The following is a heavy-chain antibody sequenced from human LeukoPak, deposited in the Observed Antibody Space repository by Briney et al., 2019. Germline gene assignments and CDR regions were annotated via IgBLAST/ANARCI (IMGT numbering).Heavy chain of an antibody. V-gene: IGHV1-69*05. Sequence: SVKVSCKASGGTFSSYAISWVRQAPGQGLEWMGGIIPIFGTANYAQKFQGRVMITTDGSTSTAYMELSSLRSEDTAVYYCATHSSSWWGYYYYMDVWGKGTTVTVSS. D-gene: IGHD6-13*01. J-gene: IGHJ6*03. CDR1: GGTFSSYA. CDR2: IIPIFGTA. CDR3: ATHSSSWWGYYYYMDV.